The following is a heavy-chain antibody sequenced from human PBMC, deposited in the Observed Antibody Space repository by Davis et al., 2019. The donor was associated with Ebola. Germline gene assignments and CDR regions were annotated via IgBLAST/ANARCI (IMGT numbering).Heavy chain of an antibody. J-gene: IGHJ4*02. CDR3: ARRGFYDSSGYYFHFDY. D-gene: IGHD3-22*01. V-gene: IGHV5-10-1*01. CDR1: GYSFTSYW. Sequence: GESLKISCKGSGYSFTSYWISWVRQMPGKGLEWMGRIDPSDSYTNYSPSFQGHVTISADKSIGTAYLQWSSLKASDTAMYYCARRGFYDSSGYYFHFDYWGQGTLVTVSS. CDR2: IDPSDSYT.